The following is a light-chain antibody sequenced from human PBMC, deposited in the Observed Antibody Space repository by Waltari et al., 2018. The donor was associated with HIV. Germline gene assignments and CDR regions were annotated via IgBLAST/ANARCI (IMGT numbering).Light chain of an antibody. CDR1: SSNIGNNT. CDR2: SNN. Sequence: QSVVTQPPSASGTPGQRVTIFCSGGSSNIGNNTVNWYQQLPGMAPKLLIYSNNQRPSGVPDLFSGSKSGTSASLAIGGLQSEDEAEYFCAAWDDSLNGLFVFGTGTKVTVL. V-gene: IGLV1-44*01. J-gene: IGLJ1*01. CDR3: AAWDDSLNGLFV.